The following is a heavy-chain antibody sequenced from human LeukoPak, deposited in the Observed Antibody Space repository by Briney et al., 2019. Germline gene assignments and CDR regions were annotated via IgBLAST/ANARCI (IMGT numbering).Heavy chain of an antibody. J-gene: IGHJ5*02. D-gene: IGHD1-26*01. V-gene: IGHV1-69*13. Sequence: ASVKVSCKASGGTFSSYGISWVRQAPGQGLEWMGGIIPILGTANYAQKFQGRVTITADEYTGTAYMELSRLRSEDTAIYYCARDNSVGDNAWWFDPWGQGTLVTVSS. CDR2: IIPILGTA. CDR1: GGTFSSYG. CDR3: ARDNSVGDNAWWFDP.